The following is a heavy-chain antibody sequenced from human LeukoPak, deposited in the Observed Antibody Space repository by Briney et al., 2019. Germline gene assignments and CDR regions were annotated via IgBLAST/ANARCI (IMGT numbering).Heavy chain of an antibody. Sequence: GGSLRLSCAASGFTFSSYAMSWVRQAPGKGLKWVSTINDNGDGTYYADSVKGRFTISRDNSYNTVSLQMNSLRDENTGVYYCAKGLRTGVGPYMGYHYYMDVWGKGATVTVSS. CDR1: GFTFSSYA. CDR3: AKGLRTGVGPYMGYHYYMDV. V-gene: IGHV3-23*01. D-gene: IGHD3-16*01. CDR2: INDNGDGT. J-gene: IGHJ6*03.